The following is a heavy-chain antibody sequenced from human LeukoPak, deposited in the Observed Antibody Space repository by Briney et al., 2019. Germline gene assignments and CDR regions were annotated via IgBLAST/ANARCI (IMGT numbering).Heavy chain of an antibody. J-gene: IGHJ3*02. CDR1: GYTFTSYG. Sequence: ASVKVSCKASGYTFTSYGISWVRQAPGQGLEWMGWISAYNGNTNYAQKLQGRVTMTTDTSTSTAYMELRSLRSDDTAEYYCARPTIGYCSSTSCSVAFYIWGQGTMVTVSS. V-gene: IGHV1-18*01. CDR2: ISAYNGNT. D-gene: IGHD2-2*01. CDR3: ARPTIGYCSSTSCSVAFYI.